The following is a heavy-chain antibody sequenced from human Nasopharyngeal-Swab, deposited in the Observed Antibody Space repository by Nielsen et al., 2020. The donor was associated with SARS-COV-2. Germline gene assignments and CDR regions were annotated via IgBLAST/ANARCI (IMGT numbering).Heavy chain of an antibody. CDR2: ISAYNGNT. V-gene: IGHV1-18*01. CDR3: ARVSREIEYSSSLCYYYYYMDV. J-gene: IGHJ6*03. D-gene: IGHD6-6*01. Sequence: WVRQAPGQGLEWMGWISAYNGNTNYAQKLQGRVTMTTDTSTSTAYMELRSLRSDDTAVYYCARVSREIEYSSSLCYYYYYMDVWGKGTTVTVSS.